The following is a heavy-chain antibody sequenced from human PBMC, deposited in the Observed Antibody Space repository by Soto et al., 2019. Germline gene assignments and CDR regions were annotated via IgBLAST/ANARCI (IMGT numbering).Heavy chain of an antibody. V-gene: IGHV3-7*05. J-gene: IGHJ6*02. Sequence: GGSLRLSCAASGFTFSSYAMSWVRQAPGKGLEWVANIKQDGSEKYYVDSVKGRFTISRDNAKNSLYLQMNSLRAEDTAVYYCARYSSGWRYYYYGMDVWGQGTTVIVSS. D-gene: IGHD6-19*01. CDR1: GFTFSSYA. CDR2: IKQDGSEK. CDR3: ARYSSGWRYYYYGMDV.